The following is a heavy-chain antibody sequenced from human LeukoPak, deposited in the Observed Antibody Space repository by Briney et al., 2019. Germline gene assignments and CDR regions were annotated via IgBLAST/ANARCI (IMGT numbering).Heavy chain of an antibody. CDR3: ARGLRFGRGLDY. D-gene: IGHD3-10*01. Sequence: SETLSLTCAVYGGSFSGYYWSWIRQPPGKGLEWIGEINHSGSTNYNPSLKSRVTISIDTSKNQFSLKLTSMTAADTAVYYCARGLRFGRGLDYWGQGTLVTVSS. V-gene: IGHV4-34*01. CDR1: GGSFSGYY. J-gene: IGHJ4*02. CDR2: INHSGST.